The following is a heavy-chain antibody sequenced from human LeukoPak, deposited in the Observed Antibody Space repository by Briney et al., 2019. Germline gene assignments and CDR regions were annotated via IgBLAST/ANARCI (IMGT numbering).Heavy chain of an antibody. CDR1: GGSVSSGSYY. V-gene: IGHV4-61*01. D-gene: IGHD1-1*01. Sequence: KPSETLSLTCTVSGGSVSSGSYYWSWIRQPPGKGLEWIGYIYCSGSTNYNPSLKSRVTISVDTSKNQFSLKLSSVTAADTAVYYCARESISRLERRSYYFDYWGQGTLVTVSS. CDR3: ARESISRLERRSYYFDY. J-gene: IGHJ4*02. CDR2: IYCSGST.